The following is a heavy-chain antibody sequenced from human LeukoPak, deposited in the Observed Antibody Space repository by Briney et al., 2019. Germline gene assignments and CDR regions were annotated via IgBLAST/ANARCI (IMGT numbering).Heavy chain of an antibody. V-gene: IGHV3-11*01. D-gene: IGHD5-24*01. J-gene: IGHJ4*02. CDR2: IGDSGTTI. Sequence: PGGSLRLSCAASGFIFSDYYMNWIRQAPGKGLEWVSYIGDSGTTINYADSVKGRFTISRDNPKNSLYLQMNSLRAEDTAVYYCARGYGHNFYWGQGTQVTVSS. CDR1: GFIFSDYY. CDR3: ARGYGHNFY.